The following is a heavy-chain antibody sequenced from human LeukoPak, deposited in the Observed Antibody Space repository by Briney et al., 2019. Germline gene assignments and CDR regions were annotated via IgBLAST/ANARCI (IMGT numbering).Heavy chain of an antibody. V-gene: IGHV1-69*05. CDR1: GGTFSSYA. CDR3: FCRGYPFFDY. J-gene: IGHJ4*02. Sequence: ASVKVSCKASGGTFSSYAISWVRQAPGQGLEWMGGIIPIFGTANYAQKFQGRVTITTDKSTSTAYMELSSLRSEDTAVYYCFCRGYPFFDYWGQGTLVTVSS. D-gene: IGHD3-3*01. CDR2: IIPIFGTA.